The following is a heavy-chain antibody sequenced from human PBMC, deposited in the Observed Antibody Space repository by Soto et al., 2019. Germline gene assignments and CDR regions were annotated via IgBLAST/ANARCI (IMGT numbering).Heavy chain of an antibody. D-gene: IGHD1-1*01. CDR2: IYWDDDN. CDR1: GFSLSTSAVG. Sequence: QITLKESGPTLVKPTQTLTLSCTFSGFSLSTSAVGVSWIRQPPGKALEWLALIYWDDDNRYSPSLKSRLTITTDTSKHQVILTMINMDPVDTATYYCVHTSGWTHTTWGQGTLVTVSS. V-gene: IGHV2-5*02. J-gene: IGHJ5*02. CDR3: VHTSGWTHTT.